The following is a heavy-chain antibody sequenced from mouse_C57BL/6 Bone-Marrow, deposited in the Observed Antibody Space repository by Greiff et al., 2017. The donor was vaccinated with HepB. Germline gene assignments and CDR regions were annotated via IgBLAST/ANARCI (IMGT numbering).Heavy chain of an antibody. D-gene: IGHD3-2*02. Sequence: VQLQQSGAELVKPGASVKLSCKASGYTFTSYWMQWVKQRPGQGLEWIGEIDPSDSYTNYNQKFKGKATLTVDTSSSTAYMQLSSLTSEDSAVYYCARGGFLRVFAYWGQGTLVTVSA. CDR3: ARGGFLRVFAY. J-gene: IGHJ3*01. CDR1: GYTFTSYW. V-gene: IGHV1-50*01. CDR2: IDPSDSYT.